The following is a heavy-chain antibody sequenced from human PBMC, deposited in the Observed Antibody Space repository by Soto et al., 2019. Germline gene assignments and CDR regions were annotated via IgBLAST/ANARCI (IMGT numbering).Heavy chain of an antibody. CDR3: ARDSLPLTGSGSYYYYYYYGMDV. CDR2: IWYDGKNE. D-gene: IGHD3-10*01. CDR1: EFIFSNYG. Sequence: GGSLRHSCAESEFIFSNYGMHWVRQAPGKGLEWVAVIWYDGKNEYYADSVKGRFTISRDNSKNTLYLQMSSLRAEDTAVYYCARDSLPLTGSGSYYYYYYYGMDVWGLGTTVTVSS. J-gene: IGHJ6*02. V-gene: IGHV3-33*01.